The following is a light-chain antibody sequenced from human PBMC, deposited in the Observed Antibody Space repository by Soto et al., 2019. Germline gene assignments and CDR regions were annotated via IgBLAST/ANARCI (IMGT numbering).Light chain of an antibody. CDR2: GAS. V-gene: IGKV3-20*01. Sequence: EIVLTQSPGTLSLSPGERATLSCRASQSVSSNYLAWYQQKPGQAPRLLIYGASSRATGIPDRFSGSGSGTDFTLTISRLEPEDFAVYYCQQYGRSPWTFGQGTKGEIK. CDR1: QSVSSNY. J-gene: IGKJ1*01. CDR3: QQYGRSPWT.